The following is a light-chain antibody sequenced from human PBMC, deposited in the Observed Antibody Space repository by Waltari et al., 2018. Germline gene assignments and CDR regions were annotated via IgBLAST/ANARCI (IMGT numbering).Light chain of an antibody. V-gene: IGKV1D-16*01. CDR1: QDINSW. J-gene: IGKJ5*01. CDR3: QQYNSYPIT. CDR2: AAS. Sequence: EIQMTQSPSSLSASVGDRVTITCLASQDINSWLSWYQPKPEKAPKSLIYAASSLQSGVPSRFSGSGSGTDFTLTISSLQPEDFATYYCQQYNSYPITFGQGTRLEIK.